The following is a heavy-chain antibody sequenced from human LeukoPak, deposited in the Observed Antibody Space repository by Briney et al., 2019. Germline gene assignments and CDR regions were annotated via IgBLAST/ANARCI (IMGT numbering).Heavy chain of an antibody. J-gene: IGHJ4*02. Sequence: TGGSLRLSCAASGFTFSSYAMSWVRQAPGKGLEWVSAISGSGGSTYYADSVKGRFTISRDNAKTSLYLQMNSLRAEDTAVYYCARDLSGVTGYTYGRGIDYWGQGTLVTVSS. CDR3: ARDLSGVTGYTYGRGIDY. D-gene: IGHD5-18*01. CDR1: GFTFSSYA. V-gene: IGHV3-23*01. CDR2: ISGSGGST.